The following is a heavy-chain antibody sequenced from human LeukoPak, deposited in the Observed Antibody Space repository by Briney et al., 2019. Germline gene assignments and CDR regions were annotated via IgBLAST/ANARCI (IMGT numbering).Heavy chain of an antibody. Sequence: GRSLRLSCAASGFTFSSYAMHWVRQTPGKGLEWVAVISYDGTNKYYADSVKGRFTISRDNSKNTLCLQMNSLTTEDTAIYYCAKDVEYGDFVGYFDSWGQGTLVTVSS. CDR3: AKDVEYGDFVGYFDS. D-gene: IGHD4-17*01. CDR2: ISYDGTNK. CDR1: GFTFSSYA. J-gene: IGHJ4*02. V-gene: IGHV3-30-3*01.